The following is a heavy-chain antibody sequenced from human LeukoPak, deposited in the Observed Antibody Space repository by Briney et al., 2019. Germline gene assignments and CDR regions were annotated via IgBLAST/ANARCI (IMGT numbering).Heavy chain of an antibody. CDR1: GGSISSSSYY. D-gene: IGHD3-3*01. CDR2: IYYSGST. V-gene: IGHV4-39*01. Sequence: SETLSLTCTVSGGSISSSSYYWGWIRQPPGKGLEWIGSIYYSGSTYYNPSLKSRVTISVDTSKNQFSLKLSSVTAADTAVYYCAITYYDFWSGYFGAFDIWGQGTMATVSS. CDR3: AITYYDFWSGYFGAFDI. J-gene: IGHJ3*02.